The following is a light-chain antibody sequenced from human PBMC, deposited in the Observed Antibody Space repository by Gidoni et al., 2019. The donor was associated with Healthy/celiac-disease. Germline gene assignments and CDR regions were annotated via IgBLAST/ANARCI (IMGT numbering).Light chain of an antibody. CDR1: SSDVGGYNY. CDR3: SSYTSSSTVV. CDR2: EVS. Sequence: QSALTQPASVSGSPGPSITISCTATSSDVGGYNYVSWYQQHPGKAPKLMIYEVSNRPSRVSNRFSGSKSGNTASLTISGLQAEDEADYYCSSYTSSSTVVFGGGTKLTVL. J-gene: IGLJ2*01. V-gene: IGLV2-14*01.